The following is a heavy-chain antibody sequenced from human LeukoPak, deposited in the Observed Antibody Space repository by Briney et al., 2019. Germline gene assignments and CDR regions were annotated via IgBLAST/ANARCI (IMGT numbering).Heavy chain of an antibody. CDR2: ISGSGGST. V-gene: IGHV3-23*01. CDR3: AKRSSGYSYGFVDY. J-gene: IGHJ4*02. CDR1: GFTFSSYA. Sequence: GGSLRLSCAASGFTFSSYAMSWVRQAPGKGLEWVSAISGSGGSTYYADSVKGRFTISRDNSKNTLYLQMDSLRAEDTAVYYCAKRSSGYSYGFVDYWGQGTLVTVSS. D-gene: IGHD5-18*01.